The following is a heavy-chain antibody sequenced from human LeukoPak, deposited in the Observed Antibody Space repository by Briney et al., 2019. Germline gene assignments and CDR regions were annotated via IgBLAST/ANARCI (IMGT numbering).Heavy chain of an antibody. D-gene: IGHD3-9*01. CDR3: AREASRYFDWLHSNWFDP. CDR2: INTNTGNP. CDR1: GYTFTSYA. V-gene: IGHV7-4-1*02. Sequence: GASVKVSCKASGYTFTSYAMNWVRQAPGQGLEWMGWINTNTGNPTYAQGFTGRFVFSLDTSVSTAYLQISSLKAEDTAVYYCAREASRYFDWLHSNWFDPWGQGTLVTVSS. J-gene: IGHJ5*02.